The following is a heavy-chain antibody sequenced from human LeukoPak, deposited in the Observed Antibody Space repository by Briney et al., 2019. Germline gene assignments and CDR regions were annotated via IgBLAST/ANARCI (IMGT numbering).Heavy chain of an antibody. V-gene: IGHV1-2*02. J-gene: IGHJ4*02. CDR1: GYTFTGYY. CDR3: ARDLEGYHYGSGNYPQ. Sequence: GASMKVSCKASGYTFTGYYIHWLRQAPGQGLKWMGFINPNSGGTNYAQKFQGRVTMTRDTSISTAYMELSSLTSDDTAVYYCARDLEGYHYGSGNYPQWGQGTLITVSS. D-gene: IGHD3-10*01. CDR2: INPNSGGT.